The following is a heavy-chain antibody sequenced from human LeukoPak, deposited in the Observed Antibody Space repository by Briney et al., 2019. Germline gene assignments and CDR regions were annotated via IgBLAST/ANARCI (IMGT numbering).Heavy chain of an antibody. CDR1: GYTFTSYY. Sequence: ASVKVSCKASGYTFTSYYMHWVRQAPGQGLEWMGIINPSCGSTSYAQKFQGRVTMTRDTSTSTVYMELSSLRSEDTAVYYCARDLGIAVAGTPLYYYYGMDVWGQGTTVTVSS. CDR3: ARDLGIAVAGTPLYYYYGMDV. CDR2: INPSCGST. V-gene: IGHV1-46*01. D-gene: IGHD6-19*01. J-gene: IGHJ6*02.